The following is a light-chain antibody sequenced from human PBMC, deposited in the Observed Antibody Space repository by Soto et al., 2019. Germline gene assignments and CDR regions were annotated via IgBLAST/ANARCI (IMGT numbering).Light chain of an antibody. CDR1: QSIRSL. Sequence: EVVMTQSPATLSVSPGERATLSCRAAQSIRSLLAWYQHKPVQAPRLLIYGASTRATAIPARFTGSGSGTEFTLTISSLQSEDFAVYYCQQYNNWPITFGPGTRLEIK. V-gene: IGKV3-15*01. J-gene: IGKJ5*01. CDR2: GAS. CDR3: QQYNNWPIT.